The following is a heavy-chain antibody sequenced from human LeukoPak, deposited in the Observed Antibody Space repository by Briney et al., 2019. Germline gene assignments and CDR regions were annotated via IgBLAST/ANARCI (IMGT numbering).Heavy chain of an antibody. CDR3: ARENYYDSGSYSYWYFDL. CDR1: GFTFSNYA. J-gene: IGHJ2*01. Sequence: GGSLRLSCAASGFTFSNYAMSWFRQAPGKGLEWVSSISRSSSYIYYADSVKGRFTISRDNAKKSLYLQMNSLRAEDTAVYYCARENYYDSGSYSYWYFDLWGRGTLVTVSS. CDR2: ISRSSSYI. V-gene: IGHV3-21*01. D-gene: IGHD3-10*01.